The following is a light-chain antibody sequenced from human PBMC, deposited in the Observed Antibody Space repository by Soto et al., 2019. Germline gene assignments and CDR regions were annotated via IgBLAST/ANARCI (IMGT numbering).Light chain of an antibody. CDR1: QSVSSD. CDR2: DAS. J-gene: IGKJ5*01. V-gene: IGKV3-11*01. Sequence: EIVLTQYPANLSLSPGERATLSCRASQSVSSDLAWYQQKPGQAPRLLIYDASNRATGIPARFSGSGSGTDFTLTIISLEPEDFAVYYCQQRSNWVTFGQGTRLEIQ. CDR3: QQRSNWVT.